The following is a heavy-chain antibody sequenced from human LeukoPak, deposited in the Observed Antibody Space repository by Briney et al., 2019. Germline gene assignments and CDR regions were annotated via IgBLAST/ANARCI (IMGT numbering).Heavy chain of an antibody. Sequence: HPGGSLRLSCTGSGFTFGDYAMNWVRQAPGKGLEWVGFIRSKNYGGTTEYAASVKGRFTISRDDSRSIAYLQMNSLKTGDTAVYYCTRVIVATKDYWGQGTLVTVSS. V-gene: IGHV3-49*04. CDR3: TRVIVATKDY. CDR1: GFTFGDYA. D-gene: IGHD5-12*01. J-gene: IGHJ4*02. CDR2: IRSKNYGGTT.